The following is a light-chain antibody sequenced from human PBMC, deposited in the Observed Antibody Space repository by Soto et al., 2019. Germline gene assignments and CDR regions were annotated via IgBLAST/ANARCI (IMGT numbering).Light chain of an antibody. CDR2: DVN. CDR1: SSDVGGYNF. V-gene: IGLV2-8*01. J-gene: IGLJ3*02. CDR3: SSYAGSNNWV. Sequence: SALTQPPSASGSPGQSLTISCTGTSSDVGGYNFVSWYQQHPGKAPKLMISDVNRRPSGVPDRFSGSKSGNTASLTVSGLQAEDEADYYCSSYAGSNNWVFGGGTQLTVL.